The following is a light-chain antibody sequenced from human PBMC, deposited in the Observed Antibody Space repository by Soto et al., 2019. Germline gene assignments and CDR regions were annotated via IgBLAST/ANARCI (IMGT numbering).Light chain of an antibody. V-gene: IGKV3-20*01. J-gene: IGKJ2*01. CDR3: QQYGGAPPYT. CDR1: QSVSSSY. CDR2: GAS. Sequence: IVLTQSPGTLSLSPGERATLSCRASQSVSSSYLAWYQQKPGQAPRLLIYGASSRATGIPDRFSGGGSGTDFTLTISGLEPEDFAVYYCQQYGGAPPYTFGQGTKLEIK.